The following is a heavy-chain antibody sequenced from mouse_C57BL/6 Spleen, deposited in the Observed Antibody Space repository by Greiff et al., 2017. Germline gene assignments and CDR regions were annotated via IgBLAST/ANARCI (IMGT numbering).Heavy chain of an antibody. CDR3: ARSTTVVANWYFDV. CDR2: IDPSDSYT. CDR1: GYTFTSYW. J-gene: IGHJ1*03. D-gene: IGHD1-1*01. Sequence: QVQLQQPGAELVMPGASVKLSCKASGYTFTSYWMHWVKQRPGQGLEWIGEIDPSDSYTNYNQKFKGKSTLTVDKSSSTAYMQLSSLTSEDSAVYYCARSTTVVANWYFDVWGTGNTVTVSS. V-gene: IGHV1-69*01.